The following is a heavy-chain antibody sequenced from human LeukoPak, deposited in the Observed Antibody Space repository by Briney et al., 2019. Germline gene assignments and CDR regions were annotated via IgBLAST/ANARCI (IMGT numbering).Heavy chain of an antibody. Sequence: SETLSLTCTVSGGSISSGGYYWSWFRQHPGKGLEWIGYIYYSGSTYYNPSLKSRVTISVDTSKNQFSLKLSSVTAADTAVYYCARDRGVGATTGGGDYFDYWGQGTLVTVSS. CDR3: ARDRGVGATTGGGDYFDY. J-gene: IGHJ4*02. CDR1: GGSISSGGYY. D-gene: IGHD1-26*01. V-gene: IGHV4-31*03. CDR2: IYYSGST.